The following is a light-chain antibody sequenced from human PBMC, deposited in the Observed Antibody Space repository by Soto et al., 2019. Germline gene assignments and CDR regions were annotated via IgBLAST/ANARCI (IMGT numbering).Light chain of an antibody. J-gene: IGKJ1*01. CDR3: QQYGSSPVT. Sequence: EIVLTQSPGTLSLSPGERATLSCRASQSVSSSYLASYQQKPGQAPRLLIYGASSRATGIPDRFSGSGSGTDFTLTISRLEPEDFAVYYCQQYGSSPVTFGQGNKVEIK. V-gene: IGKV3-20*01. CDR2: GAS. CDR1: QSVSSSY.